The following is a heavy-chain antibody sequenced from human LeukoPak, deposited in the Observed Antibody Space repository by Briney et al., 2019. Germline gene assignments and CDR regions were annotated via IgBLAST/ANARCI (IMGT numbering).Heavy chain of an antibody. J-gene: IGHJ5*02. D-gene: IGHD3-10*01. CDR3: ARDSGDYYGSGIFRWFDP. CDR1: GYTFTGYY. V-gene: IGHV1-2*02. Sequence: GASVKVSCKASGYTFTGYYMHWVRQAPGQGLEWMGWINPNSGGTNYAQKFQGRVTMTRDTSISTAYMELSRLRSDDTAVYYCARDSGDYYGSGIFRWFDPWGHGTLVTVSS. CDR2: INPNSGGT.